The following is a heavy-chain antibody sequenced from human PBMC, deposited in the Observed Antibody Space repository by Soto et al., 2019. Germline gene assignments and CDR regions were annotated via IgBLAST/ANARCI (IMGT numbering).Heavy chain of an antibody. CDR2: ITGSGDYT. Sequence: EVQLLESGGGLVQPGGSLRLSCTTSGFTFKNSPMSWVRQAAGEGLEWVSTITGSGDYTYYADSVKGRFTISRDNSENTLFLQMTGLRAGDTAVYFCARDWLSQRPIYYFNYWGQGTLVTVSS. CDR3: ARDWLSQRPIYYFNY. CDR1: GFTFKNSP. D-gene: IGHD6-25*01. V-gene: IGHV3-23*01. J-gene: IGHJ4*02.